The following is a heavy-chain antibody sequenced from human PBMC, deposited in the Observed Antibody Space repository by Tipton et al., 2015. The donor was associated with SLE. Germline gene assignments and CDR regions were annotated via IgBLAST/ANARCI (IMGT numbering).Heavy chain of an antibody. Sequence: SLRLSCAASGFTFSSYTMHWVRQAPGKGLESVSAISSNGCSTYYAESVKGRFTISRDNSKNTLYLQMGSLRAEDMAVYYCARESPYTSMPYFDYWGQGTLVTVSS. D-gene: IGHD3-16*01. CDR1: GFTFSSYT. CDR3: ARESPYTSMPYFDY. V-gene: IGHV3-64*02. CDR2: ISSNGCST. J-gene: IGHJ4*02.